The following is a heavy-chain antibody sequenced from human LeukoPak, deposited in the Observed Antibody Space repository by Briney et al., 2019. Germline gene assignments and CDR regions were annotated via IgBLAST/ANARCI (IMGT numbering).Heavy chain of an antibody. CDR1: SGSISSYY. CDR3: ARENVAAAGTAYYYYYGMDV. D-gene: IGHD6-13*01. J-gene: IGHJ6*02. Sequence: SETLSLTCTVSSGSISSYYWSWIRQPPGKGLEWIGYIYYSGSTNYNPSLKSRVTISVDTSKNQFSLKLSSVTAADTAVYYCARENVAAAGTAYYYYYGMDVWGQGTTVTVSS. V-gene: IGHV4-59*01. CDR2: IYYSGST.